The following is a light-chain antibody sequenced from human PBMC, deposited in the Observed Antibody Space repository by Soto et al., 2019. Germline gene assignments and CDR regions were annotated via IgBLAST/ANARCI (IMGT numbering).Light chain of an antibody. CDR1: QGISSW. CDR2: AAS. Sequence: DIQMTQSPSSVSAAVGDTVTLTCRASQGISSWGAWYQQKPGKAPTLLIYAASSLQSGAPSRFGSSGSGTDFTLTISSLQPEDFATYYGQQDDSFPLTLSGGTKVEIK. CDR3: QQDDSFPLT. V-gene: IGKV1-12*01. J-gene: IGKJ4*01.